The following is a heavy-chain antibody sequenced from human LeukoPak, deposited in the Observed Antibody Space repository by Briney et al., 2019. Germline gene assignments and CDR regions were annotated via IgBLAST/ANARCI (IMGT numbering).Heavy chain of an antibody. CDR1: GFNLTTYT. J-gene: IGHJ4*02. D-gene: IGHD3-22*01. CDR3: RFYTSGSDY. V-gene: IGHV3-23*01. Sequence: GGSLRLSCAASGFNLTTYTMNWVRQAPGKGLEWVSGIRAGDDSTYYVDSVKGRFTVSRDNSKNTLYLQMNSLRDEDTAVYYCRFYTSGSDYWGQGTLVTVSS. CDR2: IRAGDDST.